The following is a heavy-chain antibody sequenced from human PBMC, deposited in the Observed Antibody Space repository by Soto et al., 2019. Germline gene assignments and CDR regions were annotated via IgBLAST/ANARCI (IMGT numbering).Heavy chain of an antibody. Sequence: EVQLVESGGGLVQPGGSLRLSCAASGFTFSSYWMSWVRQAPGKGLEWVANINQDGSEKYYVDSVKGRFTISRDNAKNSLYLQMNSLRAEDTAVYYCARARFCGSGGSCYDYWGQGTLVTVSS. D-gene: IGHD2-15*01. CDR1: GFTFSSYW. J-gene: IGHJ4*02. CDR2: INQDGSEK. CDR3: ARARFCGSGGSCYDY. V-gene: IGHV3-7*01.